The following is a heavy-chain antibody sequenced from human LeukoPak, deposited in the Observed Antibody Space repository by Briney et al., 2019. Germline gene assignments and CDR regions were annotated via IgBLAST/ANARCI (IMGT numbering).Heavy chain of an antibody. J-gene: IGHJ2*01. CDR2: IYIGDSDP. D-gene: IGHD3-16*01. CDR3: AKVKSFGYWFFDL. Sequence: GGSLKISCQGSGYRFSTSWIAWVRQAPGKGLGWVGSIYIGDSDPRYSPSFQGHVTMSADKSVNTASLQWNSLQGSDTGIYYCAKVKSFGYWFFDLWVRGTMVAVSS. CDR1: GYRFSTSW. V-gene: IGHV5-51*01.